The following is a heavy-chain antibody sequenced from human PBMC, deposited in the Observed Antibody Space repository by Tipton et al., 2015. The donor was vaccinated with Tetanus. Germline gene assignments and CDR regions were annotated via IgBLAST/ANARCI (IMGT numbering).Heavy chain of an antibody. J-gene: IGHJ4*02. Sequence: LACAVYGGSFSGYYWSWIRQPPGKGLEWIGEINHSGSTNYNPSLKSRVTISVDTSKNQFSLKLSSVTAADTAVYYCASSAVAGTFDYWGQGTLVTVSS. D-gene: IGHD6-19*01. CDR1: GGSFSGYY. CDR3: ASSAVAGTFDY. V-gene: IGHV4-34*01. CDR2: INHSGST.